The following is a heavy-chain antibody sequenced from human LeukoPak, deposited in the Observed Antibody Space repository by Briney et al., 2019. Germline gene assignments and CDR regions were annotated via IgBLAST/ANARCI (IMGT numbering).Heavy chain of an antibody. V-gene: IGHV3-7*03. D-gene: IGHD3-9*01. Sequence: GSLRLSCAASGFTFSSYWMSWVRQAPGKGLEWVANIKQDGSEKYYVDSVKGRFTISRDNAKNSLYLQMNSLRAEDTAVYYCARGGSYYYDILTGYFFRDWGQGTMVTVSS. CDR3: ARGGSYYYDILTGYFFRD. CDR1: GFTFSSYW. J-gene: IGHJ3*01. CDR2: IKQDGSEK.